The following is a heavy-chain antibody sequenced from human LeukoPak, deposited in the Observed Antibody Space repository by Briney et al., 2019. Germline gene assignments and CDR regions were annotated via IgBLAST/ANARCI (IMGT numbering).Heavy chain of an antibody. CDR1: GGSISSYY. J-gene: IGHJ5*02. V-gene: IGHV4-59*01. Sequence: SETLSLTCTVSGGSISSYYWSWIRQPPGKGLEWIGYIYYSGSTNYNPSLKSRVTISVDTSKNQFSLKLSSVTAADTAVYYCARVVSGSYYEGWFDPWGQGTLVTVSS. D-gene: IGHD1-26*01. CDR2: IYYSGST. CDR3: ARVVSGSYYEGWFDP.